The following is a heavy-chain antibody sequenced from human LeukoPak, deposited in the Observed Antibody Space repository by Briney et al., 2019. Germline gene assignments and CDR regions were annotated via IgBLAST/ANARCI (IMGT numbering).Heavy chain of an antibody. V-gene: IGHV4-34*01. CDR2: INHSGST. J-gene: IGHJ5*02. Sequence: SETLSLTCAVYGGPFSGYYWSWIRQPPGKGLEWIGEINHSGSTNYNPSLKSRVTISVDTSKNQFSLKLSSVTAADTAVYYCARAWSVYNWFDPWGQGTLVTVSS. CDR1: GGPFSGYY. CDR3: ARAWSVYNWFDP. D-gene: IGHD2-8*02.